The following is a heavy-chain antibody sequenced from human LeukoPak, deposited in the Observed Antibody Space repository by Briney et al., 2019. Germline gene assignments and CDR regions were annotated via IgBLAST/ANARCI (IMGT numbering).Heavy chain of an antibody. V-gene: IGHV2-5*01. CDR3: AHSLSMDTAMAYYYYYYMDV. CDR2: IYWNDDK. D-gene: IGHD5-18*01. Sequence: VSGPTLVKPTQTLTLTCTFSGFSLSTSGVGVGWIRQPPGKALEWLALIYWNDDKRYSPSLKSRLTITKDTSKNQVVLTMTNMDPVDTATYYCAHSLSMDTAMAYYYYYYMDVWGKGTTVTVSS. J-gene: IGHJ6*03. CDR1: GFSLSTSGVG.